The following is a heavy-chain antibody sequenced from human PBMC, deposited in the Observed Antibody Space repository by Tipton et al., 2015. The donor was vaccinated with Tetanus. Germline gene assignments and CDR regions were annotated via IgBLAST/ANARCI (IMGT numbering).Heavy chain of an antibody. CDR1: GASSTSGDYY. Sequence: TLSLTCTVSGASSTSGDYYWAWIRQPPGKGPEWIGSIYYTGSTYYNPSLKSRLTMAVDTSKTQVSLKLSSVTAADTAVYYCATGRRTVGFDYWGQGALVTVSS. CDR2: IYYTGST. J-gene: IGHJ4*02. CDR3: ATGRRTVGFDY. V-gene: IGHV4-39*01. D-gene: IGHD4-23*01.